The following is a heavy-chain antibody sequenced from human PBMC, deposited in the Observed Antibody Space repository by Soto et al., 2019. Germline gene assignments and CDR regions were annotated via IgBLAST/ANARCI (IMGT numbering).Heavy chain of an antibody. V-gene: IGHV1-69*12. J-gene: IGHJ6*02. CDR1: GGTFKTYA. D-gene: IGHD1-1*01. CDR3: ARETGTLYFYYYGMDV. CDR2: IIPLFGSA. Sequence: QVQLVQSGAEVKRPGSSVRVSCKASGGTFKTYAITWVRQAPGRGLEWMGGIIPLFGSANYSQNFQGRVTITADESTNTAYMELTSLRSEDTAVYYCARETGTLYFYYYGMDVWVQWTTVTVSS.